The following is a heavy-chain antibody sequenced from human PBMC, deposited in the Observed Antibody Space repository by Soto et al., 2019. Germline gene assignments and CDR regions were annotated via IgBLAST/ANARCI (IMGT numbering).Heavy chain of an antibody. J-gene: IGHJ6*02. D-gene: IGHD5-12*01. CDR2: TYYRSKWYN. CDR3: AXDQGDGYNFSDGMDV. CDR1: GVRLSTNTAA. Sequence: SQTPPLTCAISGVRLSTNTAAWDWIRQSPSRGLEWLGRTYYRSKWYNDYAVSVKSRITINPDTSKNQFSLQLNSVTPEDTAVYYCAXDQGDGYNFSDGMDVWGQGTTVTVSS. V-gene: IGHV6-1*01.